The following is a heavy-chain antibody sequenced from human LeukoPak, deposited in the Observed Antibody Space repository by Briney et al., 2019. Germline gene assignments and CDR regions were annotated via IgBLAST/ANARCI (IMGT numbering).Heavy chain of an antibody. Sequence: PGGSLRLSCAAYGFSFSSYAVSWVRQAPGKGLEWVSGISDGGSRTYYADSVKGRFTISRDNSKNTLFLQMNSLRAEDTAVYFCARTVDRPNYYYYGMDVWGQGTTVTVSS. CDR2: ISDGGSRT. V-gene: IGHV3-23*01. CDR3: ARTVDRPNYYYYGMDV. D-gene: IGHD3/OR15-3a*01. J-gene: IGHJ6*02. CDR1: GFSFSSYA.